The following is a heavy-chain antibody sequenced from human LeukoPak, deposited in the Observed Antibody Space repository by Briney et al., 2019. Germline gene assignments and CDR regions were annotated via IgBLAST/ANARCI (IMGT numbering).Heavy chain of an antibody. CDR2: INGDGSST. J-gene: IGHJ5*02. D-gene: IGHD2-2*01. V-gene: IGHV3-74*01. CDR1: GFTFSGYW. Sequence: GGSLRLSCAASGFTFSGYWMHWVRQAPGKGLVWVSRINGDGSSTTYAGPVKGRFTISRDNARNTLYLQMNTLRAEDTAVYYCARGGAVPANCFDPWGQGTLVTVSS. CDR3: ARGGAVPANCFDP.